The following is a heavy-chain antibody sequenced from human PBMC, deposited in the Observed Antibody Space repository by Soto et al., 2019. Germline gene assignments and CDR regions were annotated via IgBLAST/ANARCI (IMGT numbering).Heavy chain of an antibody. V-gene: IGHV5-51*01. J-gene: IGHJ5*02. CDR1: GYSFTNYW. CDR3: ARRNYYDSSSLFDP. CDR2: IYPGDSDN. Sequence: PGESLKISCKGSGYSFTNYWIGWVRQMPGKGLEWMGIIYPGDSDNRYSPSFQGHVTISADKSVSTAYLQWSSLKASDTAMYYCARRNYYDSSSLFDPWGQGTLVTVSS. D-gene: IGHD3-22*01.